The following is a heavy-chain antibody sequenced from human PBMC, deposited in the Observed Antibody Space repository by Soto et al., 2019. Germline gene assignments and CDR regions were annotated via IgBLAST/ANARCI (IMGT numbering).Heavy chain of an antibody. CDR2: ISYDGSKS. D-gene: IGHD5-18*01. CDR3: TSDSYISGYRCSPRD. Sequence: QVQLVESGGGVIQPGRSLRLSCAASGFTFSTSAMHWVRQAPGKGLEWMTVISYDGSKSHYADSVKGRFTISRDNSKNSLYLQLNSRRADDTALYCCTSDSYISGYRCSPRDWGQRVQVTVSS. J-gene: IGHJ4*02. CDR1: GFTFSTSA. V-gene: IGHV3-30-3*01.